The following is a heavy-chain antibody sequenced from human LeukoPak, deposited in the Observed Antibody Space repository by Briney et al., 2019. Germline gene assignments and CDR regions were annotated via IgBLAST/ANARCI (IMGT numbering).Heavy chain of an antibody. J-gene: IGHJ4*02. CDR2: ISYDGSNK. CDR3: ARDRRPNIESRTFDY. CDR1: GFTFSSYG. V-gene: IGHV3-30*03. D-gene: IGHD2/OR15-2a*01. Sequence: GGSLRLSCAASGFTFSSYGMHWVRQAPGKGLEWVAVISYDGSNKYYADSVKGRFTISRDNSKNTLYLQMNSLRAGDTAVYYCARDRRPNIESRTFDYWGQGTLVTVSS.